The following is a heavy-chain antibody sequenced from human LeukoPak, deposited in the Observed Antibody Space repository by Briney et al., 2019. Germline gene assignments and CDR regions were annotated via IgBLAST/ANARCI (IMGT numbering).Heavy chain of an antibody. Sequence: GGSLRLSCAASGFTFSTSWMHWVRQAPGKGLVWVSRIKSDGKRTNYADFVKGRFTISRDNAKNTLYLQMNSLRAEDTAVYYCVRDMGYYDKVWGQGTLVTVSS. CDR1: GFTFSTSW. CDR3: VRDMGYYDKV. CDR2: IKSDGKRT. D-gene: IGHD3-22*01. V-gene: IGHV3-74*01. J-gene: IGHJ4*02.